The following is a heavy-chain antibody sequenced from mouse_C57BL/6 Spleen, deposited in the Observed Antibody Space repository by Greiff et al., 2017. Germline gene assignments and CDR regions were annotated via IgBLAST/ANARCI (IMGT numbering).Heavy chain of an antibody. Sequence: QVQLQQPGAELVRPGSSVKLSCKASGYTFTSYWMDWVKQRPGQGLEWIGNIYPSDSETHYNQKFKDKATLTVDKSSSTAYMQLSSLTSEDSAVYYCARDGNYVRAMDYWGQGTSVTVSS. CDR3: ARDGNYVRAMDY. V-gene: IGHV1-61*01. CDR2: IYPSDSET. CDR1: GYTFTSYW. D-gene: IGHD2-1*01. J-gene: IGHJ4*01.